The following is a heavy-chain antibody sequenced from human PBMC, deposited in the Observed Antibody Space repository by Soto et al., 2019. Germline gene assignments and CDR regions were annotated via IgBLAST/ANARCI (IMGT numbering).Heavy chain of an antibody. CDR2: INHSGST. CDR1: GGSFSGYY. J-gene: IGHJ3*02. V-gene: IGHV4-34*01. Sequence: QVQLQQWGAGLLKPSETLSLTCAVYGGSFSGYYWSWIRQPPGKGLEWIGEINHSGSTNYNPSLKSQVTISVNTSKTQFSLKLSSVTAADTAVYYCARPRKLPYCSSTSCQDAFDIWGQGTMVTVSS. CDR3: ARPRKLPYCSSTSCQDAFDI. D-gene: IGHD2-2*01.